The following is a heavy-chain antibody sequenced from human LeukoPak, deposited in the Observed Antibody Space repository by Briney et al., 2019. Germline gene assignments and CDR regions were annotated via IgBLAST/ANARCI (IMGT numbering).Heavy chain of an antibody. CDR1: GFTFSGSG. Sequence: GGSLRLSCAASGFTFSGSGMQWVRQAPGKGLEWVAFIRYHGSDKFYADSVKGRFTISRDNSKNTLYLQMNSLRPEDTSVYYCARSPTSWYFDYWGQGTLVTVSS. J-gene: IGHJ4*02. CDR2: IRYHGSDK. D-gene: IGHD2-2*01. V-gene: IGHV3-30*02. CDR3: ARSPTSWYFDY.